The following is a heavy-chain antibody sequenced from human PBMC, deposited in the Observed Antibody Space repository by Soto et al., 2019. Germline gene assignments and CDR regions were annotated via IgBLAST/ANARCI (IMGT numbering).Heavy chain of an antibody. CDR1: GFTFSAYA. Sequence: EVQLLESGGGLVQPGGSLRLSCAASGFTFSAYAMGWVRQAPGKGLEWVSTIHGGGGATHYADSVKGRFTISRDDSKNSPYAQMNSLRAEDTAVYYCAKFEGHPLEYLYLDFWGLGTLVTVSS. CDR3: AKFEGHPLEYLYLDF. CDR2: IHGGGGAT. V-gene: IGHV3-23*01. J-gene: IGHJ2*01. D-gene: IGHD1-1*01.